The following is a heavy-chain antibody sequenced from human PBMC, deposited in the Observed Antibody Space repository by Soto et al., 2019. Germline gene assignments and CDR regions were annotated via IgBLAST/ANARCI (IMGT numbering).Heavy chain of an antibody. CDR3: ARDRGWSLFDY. CDR1: GFPFTTYG. Sequence: PGGSLRLSCAAFGFPFTTYGMHWVREGPGKGLVWVSRTNSDGSDTSYADSVKGRFTISRDNAKNTLYLQMNSLRAEDTAVYYCARDRGWSLFDYWGQGTLVTVSS. D-gene: IGHD6-19*01. CDR2: TNSDGSDT. V-gene: IGHV3-74*01. J-gene: IGHJ4*02.